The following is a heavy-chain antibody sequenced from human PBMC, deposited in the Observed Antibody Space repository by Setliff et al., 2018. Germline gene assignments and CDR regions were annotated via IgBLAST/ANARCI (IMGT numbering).Heavy chain of an antibody. CDR1: GGSISSSSYY. J-gene: IGHJ4*02. V-gene: IGHV4-39*01. Sequence: TSETLSLTCTVSGGSISSSSYYWGWIRQPPGKGLEWIGSIYYSGSTYYNPSLKSRVTISVDTSKNQFSLKLSSVTAADTAVYYCARLYSGWCNYWGQGTLVTSPQ. CDR3: ARLYSGWCNY. D-gene: IGHD6-19*01. CDR2: IYYSGST.